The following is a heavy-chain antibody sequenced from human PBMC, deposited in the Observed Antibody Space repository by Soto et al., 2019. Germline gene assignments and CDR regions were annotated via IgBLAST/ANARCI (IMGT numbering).Heavy chain of an antibody. J-gene: IGHJ6*02. CDR1: GFTFSDYG. CDR2: ISFDGSKK. CDR3: AKYSASSKNSYDMDV. D-gene: IGHD6-6*01. V-gene: IGHV3-30*18. Sequence: GGSLRLSCAASGFTFSDYGMHWVRQAPGKGLEWVAVISFDGSKKYYAESVKGRFTISRDDSKNTLYLQMNSLRGEDTAVYYCAKYSASSKNSYDMDVWGQGTTVTVSS.